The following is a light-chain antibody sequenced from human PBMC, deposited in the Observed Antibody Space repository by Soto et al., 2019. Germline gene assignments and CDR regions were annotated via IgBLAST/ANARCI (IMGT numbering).Light chain of an antibody. CDR2: EVN. V-gene: IGLV2-14*02. J-gene: IGLJ3*02. Sequence: QSALTQPASVSGSPGQSITISCTGGSSDVGSYNRVSWYRQHPGKAPQLMIYEVNNRPSGVSNRFSGSKSGNTASLTISGLQAEDEADYFCASLTTSDTWVIGGGTKVTVL. CDR3: ASLTTSDTWV. CDR1: SSDVGSYNR.